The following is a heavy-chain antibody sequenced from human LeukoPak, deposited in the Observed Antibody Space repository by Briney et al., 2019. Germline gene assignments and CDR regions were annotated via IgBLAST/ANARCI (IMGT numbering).Heavy chain of an antibody. D-gene: IGHD6-19*01. CDR1: GFSMSVYW. J-gene: IGHJ6*02. CDR3: ARDTVAGIFYYGMDV. Sequence: GGSLRLSCAASGFSMSVYWMSWVRQAPGKGLEWVGNIKQDGSERNYVDSVKGRFTISRDNAKKSLYLQMNSLRAEDTAVYYCARDTVAGIFYYGMDVWGQGTTVTVSS. V-gene: IGHV3-7*03. CDR2: IKQDGSER.